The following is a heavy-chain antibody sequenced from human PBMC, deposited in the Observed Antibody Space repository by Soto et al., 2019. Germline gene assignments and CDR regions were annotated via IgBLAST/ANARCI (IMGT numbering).Heavy chain of an antibody. J-gene: IGHJ6*02. V-gene: IGHV1-2*04. D-gene: IGHD6-13*01. CDR3: ARMRAASGRYGMDV. Sequence: QVQLVQSGAEVKKPGASVKVSCKASGYTVTAYYVHWVRQAPGQGLEWMGWINPNSGGTNYAQKFQGWVTMTRDASISTAHMALGRLRFDDTAVYYCARMRAASGRYGMDVWGQGTTVTVSS. CDR1: GYTVTAYY. CDR2: INPNSGGT.